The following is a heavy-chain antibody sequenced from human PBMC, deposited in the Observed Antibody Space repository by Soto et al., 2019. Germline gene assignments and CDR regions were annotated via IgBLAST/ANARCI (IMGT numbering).Heavy chain of an antibody. CDR2: ITNRGTHT. V-gene: IGHV3-21*01. CDR1: GFSFSSYT. Sequence: PXGALRVSRADSGFSFSSYTMNWVRQAPGKGLQWVSSITNRGTHTYSADSVKGRFTISRDNDKNSLYLQMNNLRAEDTAIYFCARAHEVAWFDSWGLGTLVTVSS. D-gene: IGHD2-15*01. CDR3: ARAHEVAWFDS. J-gene: IGHJ5*01.